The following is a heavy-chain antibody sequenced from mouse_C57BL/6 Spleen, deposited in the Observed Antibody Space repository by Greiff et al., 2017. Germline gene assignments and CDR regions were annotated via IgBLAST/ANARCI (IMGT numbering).Heavy chain of an antibody. CDR3: AREGIYGYDGYYAMGY. D-gene: IGHD2-2*01. Sequence: QVQLQQPGTELVKPGASVKLSCKASGYTFTSYWMHWVKQRPGQGLEWIGNINPSNGGTNYNEKFKSKATLTVDKSSSAAYMQLSSLTSEDSAVYYCAREGIYGYDGYYAMGYWGQGTSVTVAS. J-gene: IGHJ4*01. CDR1: GYTFTSYW. CDR2: INPSNGGT. V-gene: IGHV1-53*01.